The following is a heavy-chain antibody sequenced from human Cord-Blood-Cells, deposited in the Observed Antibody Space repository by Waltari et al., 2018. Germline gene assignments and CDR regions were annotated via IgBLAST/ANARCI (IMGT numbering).Heavy chain of an antibody. J-gene: IGHJ4*02. D-gene: IGHD3-22*01. CDR3: ARDANYYDSSGFLY. V-gene: IGHV3-33*01. Sequence: QVQLVESGGGVVQPGRSLRLSCAASGFTFSSYGMHWVRQAPGKGRGWVAVIGYDGSNKYYADSGEGRFTISRDNSKNTLYLQMNSLRAEDTTVYYCARDANYYDSSGFLYWGQGTLVTVSS. CDR1: GFTFSSYG. CDR2: IGYDGSNK.